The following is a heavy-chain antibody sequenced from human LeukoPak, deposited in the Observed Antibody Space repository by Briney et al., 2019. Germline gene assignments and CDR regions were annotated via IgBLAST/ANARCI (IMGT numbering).Heavy chain of an antibody. Sequence: GASVKVSCKASGGTFSSYAISWVRQAPGQGLEWMGGIIPIFGTGNYAQKFQGRVTISADESTSTAYMELSSLRSEDTAVYYCARESSLYNSSWLYWFDPWGQGTLVTVSS. D-gene: IGHD6-13*01. CDR3: ARESSLYNSSWLYWFDP. V-gene: IGHV1-69*13. CDR1: GGTFSSYA. CDR2: IIPIFGTG. J-gene: IGHJ5*02.